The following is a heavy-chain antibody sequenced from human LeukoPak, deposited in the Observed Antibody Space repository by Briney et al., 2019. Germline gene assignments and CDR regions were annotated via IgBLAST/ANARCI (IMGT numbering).Heavy chain of an antibody. V-gene: IGHV3-23*01. Sequence: GGSLRLSCAASGFTFSSYAMSWVRQAPGKGLEWVSAISGSGGSTYYADSVKGRFTISRDNSKNTLYLQMNSLRAEDTAVHYCAKDLWFGELLPYGMDVWGQGTTVTVSS. CDR2: ISGSGGST. D-gene: IGHD3-10*01. CDR3: AKDLWFGELLPYGMDV. CDR1: GFTFSSYA. J-gene: IGHJ6*02.